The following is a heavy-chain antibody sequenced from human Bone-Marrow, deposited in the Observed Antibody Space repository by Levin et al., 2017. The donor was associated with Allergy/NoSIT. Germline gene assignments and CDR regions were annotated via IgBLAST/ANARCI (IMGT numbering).Heavy chain of an antibody. D-gene: IGHD4/OR15-4a*01. CDR2: ISYHGNSQ. CDR3: ARDSASGSSYYGATGFDP. CDR1: GFTFSSYA. J-gene: IGHJ5*02. V-gene: IGHV3-30*04. Sequence: PVGSLRLSCATSGFTFSSYAIHWVRQAPGKGLQWVAVISYHGNSQYYADSVKGRFTISRDNSKNTLYLQMNSLRPEDTAVYYCARDSASGSSYYGATGFDPWGQGTLVTVSS.